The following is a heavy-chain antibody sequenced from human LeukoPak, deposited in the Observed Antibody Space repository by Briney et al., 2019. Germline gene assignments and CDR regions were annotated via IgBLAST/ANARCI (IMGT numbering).Heavy chain of an antibody. V-gene: IGHV5-51*01. CDR2: SFPGDSDT. Sequence: GESLKISCKGSGYSFTSYWIGWVRQMPGKGLEWMGISFPGDSDTRYSPSFQGQVTISADKSISTAYLQWSSLKASDTAMYYCARGDLTYYYDSSARGVDYWGQGTLVTVSS. D-gene: IGHD3-22*01. J-gene: IGHJ4*02. CDR1: GYSFTSYW. CDR3: ARGDLTYYYDSSARGVDY.